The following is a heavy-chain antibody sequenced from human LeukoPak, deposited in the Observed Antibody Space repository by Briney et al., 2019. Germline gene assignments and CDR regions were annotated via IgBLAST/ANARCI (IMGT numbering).Heavy chain of an antibody. CDR1: GGSISSGSYF. Sequence: SETLSLTCTVSGGSISSGSYFWSWTRQPAGKGLEWIGRIYTSGSTNYNPSLKSRVTMSVDTSENQFSLKLSSVTAADTAVYYCARADARSRSWFDPWGQGTLVTVSS. CDR2: IYTSGST. V-gene: IGHV4-61*02. CDR3: ARADARSRSWFDP. J-gene: IGHJ5*02. D-gene: IGHD3-3*01.